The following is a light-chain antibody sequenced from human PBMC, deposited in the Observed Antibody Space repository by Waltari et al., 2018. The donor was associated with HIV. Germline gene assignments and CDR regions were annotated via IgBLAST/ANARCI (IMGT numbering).Light chain of an antibody. V-gene: IGLV1-40*01. Sequence: QSVLTQPPSVSGAPGQRVTISCTWNSSNIGAGYDIHWYLHLPGTAPKLLIYGNSNRPSGVPDRFSGSKSGTSASLAITGLQAEDEADYYCQSYDSSLSGWVFGGGTKLTVL. CDR1: SSNIGAGYD. CDR2: GNS. CDR3: QSYDSSLSGWV. J-gene: IGLJ3*02.